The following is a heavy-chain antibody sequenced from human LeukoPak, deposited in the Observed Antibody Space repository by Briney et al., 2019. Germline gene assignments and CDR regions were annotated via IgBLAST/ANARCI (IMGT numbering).Heavy chain of an antibody. CDR3: ASYIAVAGYYGMDV. CDR1: GGSISSYY. Sequence: MPSETLSLTCTVSGGSISSYYWSWIRQPAGKGLEWIGEINHSGSTNYNPSLKSRVTISVDTSKNQFSLKLSSVTAADTAVYYCASYIAVAGYYGMDVWGQGTTVTVSS. D-gene: IGHD6-19*01. J-gene: IGHJ6*02. V-gene: IGHV4-34*01. CDR2: INHSGST.